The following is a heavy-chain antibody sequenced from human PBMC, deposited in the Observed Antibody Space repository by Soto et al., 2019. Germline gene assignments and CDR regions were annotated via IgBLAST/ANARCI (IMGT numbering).Heavy chain of an antibody. J-gene: IGHJ4*02. CDR2: INHSGST. Sequence: QVQLQQWGAGLLKPSETLSLTCAVYGGSFSGYYWSWIRQPPGKGLEWIGDINHSGSTNYNPSLKSRVSISVDTSKNQFCLKLTSVTAADTAVYYCARQVDICDYRDYRYSFDYWGQGTLVTVS. CDR1: GGSFSGYY. D-gene: IGHD4-17*01. V-gene: IGHV4-34*01. CDR3: ARQVDICDYRDYRYSFDY.